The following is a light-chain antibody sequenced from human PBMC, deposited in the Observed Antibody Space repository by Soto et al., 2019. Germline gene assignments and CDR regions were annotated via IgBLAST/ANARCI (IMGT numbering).Light chain of an antibody. Sequence: DIQMTQSPSTLSASVGDRVTISCRASQIISSFLNWYQQKPGKAPKLLIFLASSLQSGVPSRFSDSGSGADFTLTISSLQPEDFATYYCQQSYTVPLTFGQGTKVDIK. CDR3: QQSYTVPLT. J-gene: IGKJ1*01. CDR1: QIISSF. V-gene: IGKV1-39*01. CDR2: LAS.